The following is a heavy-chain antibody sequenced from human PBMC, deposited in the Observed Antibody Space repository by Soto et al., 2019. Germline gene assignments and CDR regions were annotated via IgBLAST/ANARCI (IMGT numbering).Heavy chain of an antibody. J-gene: IGHJ4*02. D-gene: IGHD6-13*01. CDR3: ATVAAAGTSFDY. V-gene: IGHV4-4*02. CDR2: IYHSGST. CDR1: GGSISSSNW. Sequence: QVQLQESGPGLVKPSGTLSLTCAVSGGSISSSNWWSWVRQPPGKGLEWIGEIYHSGSTNSNPSLKRRVTISVDKSKNQFYLRLSSVTAAGTAVYYCATVAAAGTSFDYWGQGTLVSVSS.